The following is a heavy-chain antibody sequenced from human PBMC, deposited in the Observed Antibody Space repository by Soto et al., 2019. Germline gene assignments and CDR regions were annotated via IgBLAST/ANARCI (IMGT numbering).Heavy chain of an antibody. D-gene: IGHD2-15*01. J-gene: IGHJ4*02. CDR1: GFTVSSNY. Sequence: GGSLRLSCAASGFTVSSNYMSWVRQAPGKGLEWVSVIYSGGSTYYADSVKGRFTISRDNSKNTLYLQMNSLRAEDTAVYYCARWGVADYYFDYWGQGTLVTVSS. CDR2: IYSGGST. CDR3: ARWGVADYYFDY. V-gene: IGHV3-66*01.